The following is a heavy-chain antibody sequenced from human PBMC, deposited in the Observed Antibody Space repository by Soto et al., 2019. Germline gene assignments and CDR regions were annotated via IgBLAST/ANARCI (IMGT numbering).Heavy chain of an antibody. CDR2: INHSGST. CDR3: ARGPPRKKQQLDRPFDY. J-gene: IGHJ4*02. CDR1: GGSFSGYY. Sequence: PSETLSLTCAVYGGSFSGYYWSWIRQPPGKGLEWIGEINHSGSTNYNPSLKSRVTISVDTSKNQFSLKLSSVTAADTAVYYCARGPPRKKQQLDRPFDYWGQGTLVTVSS. V-gene: IGHV4-34*01. D-gene: IGHD6-13*01.